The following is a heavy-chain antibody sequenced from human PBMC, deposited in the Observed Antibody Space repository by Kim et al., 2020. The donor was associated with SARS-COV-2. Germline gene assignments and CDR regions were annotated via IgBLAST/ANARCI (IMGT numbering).Heavy chain of an antibody. J-gene: IGHJ6*02. D-gene: IGHD6-13*01. V-gene: IGHV3-30*02. CDR3: AKDTTRGSRGPYYYYGMDV. Sequence: GRFTISRDNSKNTLYLQMNSLRAEDTAVYYCAKDTTRGSRGPYYYYGMDVWGQGTTVTVSS.